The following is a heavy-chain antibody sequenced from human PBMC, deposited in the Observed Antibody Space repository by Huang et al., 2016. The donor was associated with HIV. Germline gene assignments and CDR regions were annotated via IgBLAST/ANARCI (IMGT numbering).Heavy chain of an antibody. V-gene: IGHV4-34*01. CDR1: GGSFSGYS. Sequence: QVQLHQWGAGLLKPSETLSLTCAVYGGSFSGYSWSWIRQPPGKGLEGIGEITRSGSTNYNPSLKSRVTISEETSKNQFSLKLSSVTAADTAVYYCARAPHYGSGSYDYWGQGTLVTVSS. CDR2: ITRSGST. CDR3: ARAPHYGSGSYDY. J-gene: IGHJ4*02. D-gene: IGHD3-10*01.